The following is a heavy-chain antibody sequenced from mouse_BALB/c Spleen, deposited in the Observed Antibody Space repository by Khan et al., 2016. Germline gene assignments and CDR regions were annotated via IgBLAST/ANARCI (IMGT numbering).Heavy chain of an antibody. Sequence: QVQLKESGPGLVAPSQSLSITCTVSGFSIIAYGVNWVRQPPGKGLEWLGMIWGDGSTDYNSALKSRLNTTKDNSKSQVFFKMNSLQTDDTAKYCCARDGWGDYAMDYWGQGTSVTVSS. J-gene: IGHJ4*01. V-gene: IGHV2-6-7*01. CDR1: GFSIIAYG. CDR2: IWGDGST. D-gene: IGHD2-2*01. CDR3: ARDGWGDYAMDY.